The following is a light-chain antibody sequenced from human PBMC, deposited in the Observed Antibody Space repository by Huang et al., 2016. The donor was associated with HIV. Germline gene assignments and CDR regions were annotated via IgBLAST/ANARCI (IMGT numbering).Light chain of an antibody. J-gene: IGKJ1*01. CDR3: QQYGSSSGA. CDR1: QSVSSNY. Sequence: EIVLTQSPGTLSLSPGERATLSCRASQSVSSNYLAWYQQKPGQAPRLLICGASSRATCIPDRFSGSRSGTDFTLTISSLEPEDFAVYYCQQYGSSSGAFGQGTTVEIK. V-gene: IGKV3-20*01. CDR2: GAS.